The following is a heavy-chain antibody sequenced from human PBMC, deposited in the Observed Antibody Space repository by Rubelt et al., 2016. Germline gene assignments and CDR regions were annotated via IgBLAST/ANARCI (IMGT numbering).Heavy chain of an antibody. J-gene: IGHJ6*02. D-gene: IGHD4-11*01. V-gene: IGHV1-46*01. Sequence: QVQLVQSGAEVKKPGASVKVSCKVSGYTLTELSMHWVRQAPGQGLEWMGIINPSGGSTSYAQKFQGRVTMTRDTSTSTVYRGLGSLRSEDTAVYYCARSYSNYQDGYYYYYGMDVWGQGTTVTVSS. CDR3: ARSYSNYQDGYYYYYGMDV. CDR2: INPSGGST. CDR1: GYTLTELS.